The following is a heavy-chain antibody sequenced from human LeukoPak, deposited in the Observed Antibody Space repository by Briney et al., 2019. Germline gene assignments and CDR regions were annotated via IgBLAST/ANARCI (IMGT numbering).Heavy chain of an antibody. J-gene: IGHJ2*01. Sequence: PSETLSLTCTVSGGSISSYYWSWIRQPAGKGLEWIGRIYTSGSTNYNPYLKSRVTMSVDTSMNQFSLKRSSVTAADTAVYYCAREYYDYVCGSFRDPYWYFDLWGRGTLVTVSS. D-gene: IGHD3-16*02. V-gene: IGHV4-4*07. CDR3: AREYYDYVCGSFRDPYWYFDL. CDR2: IYTSGST. CDR1: GGSISSYY.